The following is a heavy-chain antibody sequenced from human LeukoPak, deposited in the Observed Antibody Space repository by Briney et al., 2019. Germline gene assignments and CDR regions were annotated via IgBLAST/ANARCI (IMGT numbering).Heavy chain of an antibody. Sequence: GGSLRLSCAASGFTFSSYAMHWVRQAPGKGLEWVAVIPYDGSNKYYADSVKDRFTISRDNSKNTLYLQMNSLRAEDTAVYYCARVYRRGRGYSYGAADYWGQGTLVTVSS. D-gene: IGHD5-18*01. CDR2: IPYDGSNK. V-gene: IGHV3-30-3*01. J-gene: IGHJ4*02. CDR3: ARVYRRGRGYSYGAADY. CDR1: GFTFSSYA.